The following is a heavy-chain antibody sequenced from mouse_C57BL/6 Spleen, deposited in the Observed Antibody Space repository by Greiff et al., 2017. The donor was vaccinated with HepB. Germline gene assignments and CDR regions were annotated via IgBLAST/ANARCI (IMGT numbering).Heavy chain of an antibody. CDR3: ARHYGSSWDYYAMDY. Sequence: VQLKESGAELVKPGASVKLSCTASGFNIKDYYMHWVKQRTEQGLEWIGRIDPEDGETKYAPKFQGKATITADTSSNTAYLQLSSLTSEDTAVYYCARHYGSSWDYYAMDYWGQGTSVTVSS. CDR1: GFNIKDYY. D-gene: IGHD1-1*01. J-gene: IGHJ4*01. V-gene: IGHV14-2*01. CDR2: IDPEDGET.